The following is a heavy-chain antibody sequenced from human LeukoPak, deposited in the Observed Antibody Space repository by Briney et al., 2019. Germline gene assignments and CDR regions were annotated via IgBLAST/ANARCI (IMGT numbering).Heavy chain of an antibody. Sequence: GGSLRLSCAASGFTFDDYAMHWVRQAPGKGLEWVSGISWNSGSIGYADSVKGRFTISGDNAKNSLYLQMNGLRAEDTALYYCAKDMTYGEDWYFDLWGRGTLVTVSS. CDR1: GFTFDDYA. D-gene: IGHD4-17*01. CDR3: AKDMTYGEDWYFDL. V-gene: IGHV3-9*01. J-gene: IGHJ2*01. CDR2: ISWNSGSI.